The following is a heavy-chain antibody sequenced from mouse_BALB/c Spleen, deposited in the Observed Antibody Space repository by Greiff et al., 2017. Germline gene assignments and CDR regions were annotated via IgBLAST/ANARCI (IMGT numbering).Heavy chain of an antibody. J-gene: IGHJ1*01. CDR1: GYTFTSYW. D-gene: IGHD1-1*01. CDR3: ARNGYYGSSYWYFDV. V-gene: IGHV1-87*01. Sequence: VQLQESGAELARPGASVKLSCKASGYTFTSYWMQWVKQRPGQGLEWIGAIYPGDGDTRYTQKFKGKATLTADKSSSTAYMQLSSLASEDSAVYYCARNGYYGSSYWYFDVWGAGTTVTVSS. CDR2: IYPGDGDT.